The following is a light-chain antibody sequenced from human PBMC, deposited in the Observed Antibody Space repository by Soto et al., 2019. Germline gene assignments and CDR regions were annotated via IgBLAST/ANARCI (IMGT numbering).Light chain of an antibody. J-gene: IGKJ2*02. V-gene: IGKV1-5*01. Sequence: DIQLTLSPSTLSASVGDRVTITCRASQSVTDWLAWYQQKPGKAPKLLIYDASSLQSGVPSRFSGSGSGTEFSLTISSLQPDDFATYYCQQYYRSCTFGQGTKVEIK. CDR3: QQYYRSCT. CDR2: DAS. CDR1: QSVTDW.